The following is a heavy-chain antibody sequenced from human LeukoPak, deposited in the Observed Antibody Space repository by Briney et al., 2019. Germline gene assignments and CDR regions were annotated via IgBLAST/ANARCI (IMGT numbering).Heavy chain of an antibody. D-gene: IGHD3-9*01. CDR2: MFYRGSS. V-gene: IGHV4-59*12. CDR1: GVSIRNYY. Sequence: SETLSLTCTGSGVSIRNYYLSWIGQTPGKGLEGIGYMFYRGSSSYNPSLNSRVTISIDTSTSPFYLNLSYVTAADTAVYYCARLTSLNRFDPWGQGTLVTVSS. J-gene: IGHJ5*02. CDR3: ARLTSLNRFDP.